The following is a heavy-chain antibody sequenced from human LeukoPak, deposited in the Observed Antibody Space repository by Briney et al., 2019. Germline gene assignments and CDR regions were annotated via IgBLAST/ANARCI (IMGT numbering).Heavy chain of an antibody. J-gene: IGHJ4*02. V-gene: IGHV4-30-4*08. D-gene: IGHD3-3*01. CDR2: IYYSGST. CDR3: ARITWSGYFYYLDY. CDR1: GGSISSGDYY. Sequence: SETLSLTCTVSGGSISSGDYYWSWIRQPPGKGLEWIGYIYYSGSTYYNPSLKSRVTISADTSKNQFSLKLSSVTAADTAVYYCARITWSGYFYYLDYWGQGTLVTVTS.